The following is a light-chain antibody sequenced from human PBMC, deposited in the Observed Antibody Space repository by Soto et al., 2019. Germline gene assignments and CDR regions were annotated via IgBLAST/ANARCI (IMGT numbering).Light chain of an antibody. J-gene: IGKJ5*01. V-gene: IGKV3-15*01. CDR1: QSIRIN. CDR2: GAS. Sequence: EIVMTQSPATLSVSPGERATLSCRASQSIRINVGWYQQRPGQAPRLLIYGASTRATGIQARFSGSGSGTECTLTISSLDSEDSAVYYCQQYNSWRQITFGQGTRLEIK. CDR3: QQYNSWRQIT.